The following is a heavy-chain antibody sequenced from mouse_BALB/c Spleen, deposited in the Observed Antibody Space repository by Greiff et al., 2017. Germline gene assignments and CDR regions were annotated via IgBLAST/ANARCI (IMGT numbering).Heavy chain of an antibody. CDR3: ARSLYYGSSGDAMDY. V-gene: IGHV14-4*02. CDR1: GFNIKDYY. CDR2: IDPENGDT. D-gene: IGHD1-1*01. J-gene: IGHJ4*01. Sequence: VQLKQSGAELVRSGASVKLSCTASGFNIKDYYMHWVKQRPEQGLEWIGWIDPENGDTEYAPKFQGKATMTADTSSNTAYLQLSSLTSEDTAVYYCARSLYYGSSGDAMDYWGQGTSVTVSS.